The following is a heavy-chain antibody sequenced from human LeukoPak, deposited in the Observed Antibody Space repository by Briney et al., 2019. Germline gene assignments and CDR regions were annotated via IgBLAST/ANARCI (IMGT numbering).Heavy chain of an antibody. CDR1: GASINIYTYY. CDR2: VSYSGSP. D-gene: IGHD5-12*01. Sequence: SETLSLTCTVSGASINIYTYYWGWIRQPPGKGLEWIGSVSYSGSPYYNPPLTSRATISVDTSRNQVSLKLTSVTAADTAVYYCARGPSGLRSPFNTWGQGTTVTVSS. V-gene: IGHV4-39*07. CDR3: ARGPSGLRSPFNT. J-gene: IGHJ3*02.